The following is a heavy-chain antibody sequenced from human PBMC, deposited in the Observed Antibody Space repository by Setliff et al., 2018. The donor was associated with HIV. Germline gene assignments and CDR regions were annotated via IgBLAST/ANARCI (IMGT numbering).Heavy chain of an antibody. J-gene: IGHJ3*02. CDR3: VRDKWLVPDTFDI. CDR1: GFNLKSYW. V-gene: IGHV3-74*01. D-gene: IGHD6-19*01. CDR2: INSDGSNS. Sequence: GGSLRLSCAASGFNLKSYWMHWVRQVPGKGLVWVSRINSDGSNSNYADSVKGRFTISRDNAKNSLYLQMNSLRAEDMALYYCVRDKWLVPDTFDIWGQGTMVTVSS.